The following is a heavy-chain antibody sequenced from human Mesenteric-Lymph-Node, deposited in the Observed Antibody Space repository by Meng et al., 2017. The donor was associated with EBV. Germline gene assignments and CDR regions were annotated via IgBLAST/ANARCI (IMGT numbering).Heavy chain of an antibody. V-gene: IGHV4-4*02. CDR3: ARVSEISGTWLDC. CDR1: GGSISGNNW. D-gene: IGHD1-7*01. J-gene: IGHJ1*01. Sequence: QWQESGARLVKPSGTLCLTCAVSGGSISGNNWWSWIRQPPGKGLEWIGEVFHIGSTNYNPSLKSRVTISLDKSKNQFSLKLTSVTAADTAVYFCARVSEISGTWLDCWGQGTLVTVSS. CDR2: VFHIGST.